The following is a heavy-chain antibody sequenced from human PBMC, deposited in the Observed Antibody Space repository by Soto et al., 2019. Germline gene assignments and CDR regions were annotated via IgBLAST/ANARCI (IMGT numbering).Heavy chain of an antibody. Sequence: PGGSLRLSCAASKFTFSSYAMHWIRQALGKGLEWVAVISDDGSNEYYADSVKGRFTISRDNSKNTLDLQMNSLRGEDTAVYYCARAVAAYSLGRSYYYGMDVWGQGTTVTVSS. CDR3: ARAVAAYSLGRSYYYGMDV. CDR1: KFTFSSYA. J-gene: IGHJ6*02. V-gene: IGHV3-30-3*01. D-gene: IGHD6-19*01. CDR2: ISDDGSNE.